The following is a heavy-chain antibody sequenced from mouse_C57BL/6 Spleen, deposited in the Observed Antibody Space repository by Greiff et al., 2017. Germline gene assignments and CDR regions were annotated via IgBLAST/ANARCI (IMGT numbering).Heavy chain of an antibody. J-gene: IGHJ4*01. V-gene: IGHV1-4*01. Sequence: QVQLQQSGAELARPGASVKMSCKASGYTFTSYTMHWVKQRPGQGLEWIGNINPSSGDTKYNQKFKDKATLTVDTSSSTAYMQLRSLTSEDSAVYYSAHYDYVSGAMDYCGQGTSVTVSS. D-gene: IGHD2-4*01. CDR1: GYTFTSYT. CDR3: AHYDYVSGAMDY. CDR2: INPSSGDT.